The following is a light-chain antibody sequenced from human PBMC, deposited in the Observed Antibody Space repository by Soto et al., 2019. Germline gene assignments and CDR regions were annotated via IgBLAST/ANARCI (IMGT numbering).Light chain of an antibody. J-gene: IGLJ3*02. V-gene: IGLV2-14*01. CDR2: EVI. CDR3: SSYTSSTTPV. Sequence: QSALTQPASVSGSPGQSITISCTGTSSDIGGYNYVSWYQQHPGKAPKLMIYEVINRPSGVSNRFSGSKSGSTASLTISGLQAEDEADYYCSSYTSSTTPVFGGGTKVTFL. CDR1: SSDIGGYNY.